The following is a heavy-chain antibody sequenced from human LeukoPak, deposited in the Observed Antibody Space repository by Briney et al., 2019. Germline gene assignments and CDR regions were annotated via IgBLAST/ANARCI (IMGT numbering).Heavy chain of an antibody. D-gene: IGHD3-3*01. V-gene: IGHV3-30*02. CDR3: AKDHDDFPGSGY. CDR1: GFTFSSNG. Sequence: PGGSLRLSCAASGFTFSSNGMHWVRQAPGKGLEWVAFIRYDGSNKYYADSVKGRFTISRDNSKNTLYLQMNSLRAEDTAVYYCAKDHDDFPGSGYWGQGTLVTVSS. J-gene: IGHJ4*02. CDR2: IRYDGSNK.